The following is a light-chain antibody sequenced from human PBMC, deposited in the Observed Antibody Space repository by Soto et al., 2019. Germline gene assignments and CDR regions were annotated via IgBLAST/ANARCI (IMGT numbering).Light chain of an antibody. J-gene: IGLJ3*02. CDR2: AVS. V-gene: IGLV2-23*02. Sequence: QSALTQPASVSGSPGQSITVSCTGTSSDIGSYNLVSWYQHHPGKAPKLMIYAVSKRPSGVSSRFSGSKFGNTASLTISGLQAEDEADYFCCSYAGSSTLLFGGGTKLTVL. CDR1: SSDIGSYNL. CDR3: CSYAGSSTLL.